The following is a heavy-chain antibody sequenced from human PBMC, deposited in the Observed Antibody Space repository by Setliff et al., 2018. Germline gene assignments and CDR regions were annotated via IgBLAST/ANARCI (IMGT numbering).Heavy chain of an antibody. CDR2: ISGDSEYI. Sequence: PGGSLRLSCAASGFTFSTYSMSWVRQAPRKGLEWVSAISGDSEYIYYRDSVKGRFTISRANSKNTLYLQMNNLRVEDTARYYCVNHNPARRSPAGTALDSWGQGTLVTVSS. CDR3: VNHNPARRSPAGTALDS. CDR1: GFTFSTYS. V-gene: IGHV3-23*01. J-gene: IGHJ4*02. D-gene: IGHD6-19*01.